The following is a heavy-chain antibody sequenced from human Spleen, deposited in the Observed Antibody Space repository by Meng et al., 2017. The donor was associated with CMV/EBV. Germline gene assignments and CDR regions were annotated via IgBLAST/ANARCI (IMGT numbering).Heavy chain of an antibody. CDR3: ARLSAGH. Sequence: GESQKISCAASGFTFSNYALHWVRQAPGKGLEWVSTIHSDATTDYADSVKGRFTVSRDNTRNTVNLQMNSLTTEDTALYFCARLSAGHWGQGTMVTVSS. CDR1: GFTFSNYA. J-gene: IGHJ4*02. CDR2: IHSDATT. V-gene: IGHV3-66*02.